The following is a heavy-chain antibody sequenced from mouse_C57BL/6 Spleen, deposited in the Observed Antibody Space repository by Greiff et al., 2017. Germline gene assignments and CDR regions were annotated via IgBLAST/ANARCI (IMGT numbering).Heavy chain of an antibody. J-gene: IGHJ2*01. V-gene: IGHV1-69*01. CDR2: IDPSDSYT. CDR1: GYTFTSYW. CDR3: ARTAAQAGAFDY. D-gene: IGHD3-2*02. Sequence: QVQLQQPGAELVMPGASVKLSCKASGYTFTSYWMHWVKQRPGQGLEWIGEIDPSDSYTNYNQKFKGKSTLTVDKSSSTAYMQLSSLTSEDSAVYYCARTAAQAGAFDYWGQGTTLTVSS.